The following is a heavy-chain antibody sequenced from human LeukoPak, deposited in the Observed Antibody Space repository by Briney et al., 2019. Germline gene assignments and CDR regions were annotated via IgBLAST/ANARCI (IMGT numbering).Heavy chain of an antibody. CDR1: GYSFSSYW. CDR2: IDPGDSFT. CDR3: ARDGGGVSSWVSH. Sequence: GESLKISCKGSGYSFSSYWISWVSQMPGKGVEWMGRIDPGDSFTKYRPSLEGRVTISADKSLTTVYLQWSSLKASDTAIYYCARDGGGVSSWVSHWGQGTLVTVSS. D-gene: IGHD2-8*02. J-gene: IGHJ4*02. V-gene: IGHV5-10-1*01.